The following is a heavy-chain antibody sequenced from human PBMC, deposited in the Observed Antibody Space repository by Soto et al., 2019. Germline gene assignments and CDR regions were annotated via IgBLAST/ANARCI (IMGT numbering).Heavy chain of an antibody. CDR2: LNPNSGNT. CDR3: ARDHRYNWNDEGWFDP. Sequence: QVQLVQSGAEVKKPGASVKVSCKASGYMFSTYDINWVRQAPGQGLEWMGWLNPNSGNTGYAQKFPGRVTMTRNTSINTDYMELSSLGSDDTAVYYCARDHRYNWNDEGWFDPWGQGTLVTVSS. V-gene: IGHV1-8*01. J-gene: IGHJ5*02. D-gene: IGHD1-20*01. CDR1: GYMFSTYD.